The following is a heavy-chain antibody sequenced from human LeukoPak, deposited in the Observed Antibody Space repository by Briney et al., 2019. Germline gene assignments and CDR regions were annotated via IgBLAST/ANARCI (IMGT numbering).Heavy chain of an antibody. CDR1: GGSIRNNNW. J-gene: IGHJ5*02. V-gene: IGHV4-4*02. CDR3: AKLDRRSNLFDP. CDR2: TFHSGHT. D-gene: IGHD1-1*01. Sequence: SGTLSLTCAVSGGSIRNNNWWSWVRQPPGKGLEWIGETFHSGHTNYNPSLKSRVAISVDKSKNHFYLNLTSVTAADTAVYYCAKLDRRSNLFDPWGQGTLVTVS.